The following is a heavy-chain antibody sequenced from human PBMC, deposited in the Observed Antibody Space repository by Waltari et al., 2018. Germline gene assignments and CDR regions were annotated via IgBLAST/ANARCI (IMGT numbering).Heavy chain of an antibody. CDR1: GYTFPGYH. V-gene: IGHV1-2*04. CDR3: ARRSCTGECYAPYVY. CDR2: INPKSGGT. D-gene: IGHD2-8*02. Sequence: QVQLVQSGAAVTKPGASVKVSCKPSGYTFPGYHIPWVRQAPGQGLEWMGWINPKSGGTYYAQTFQGWVTMTRDTSTSTVYMELSSLKSDDTAMYYCARRSCTGECYAPYVYWGQGSLVTVSS. J-gene: IGHJ4*02.